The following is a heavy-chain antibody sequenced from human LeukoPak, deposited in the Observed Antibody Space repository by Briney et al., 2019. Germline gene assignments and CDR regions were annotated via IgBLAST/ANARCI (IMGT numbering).Heavy chain of an antibody. J-gene: IGHJ6*02. CDR1: GFTFSDYY. V-gene: IGHV3-11*06. D-gene: IGHD4-11*01. CDR2: ISSSSSYT. CDR3: ARAPHYSNYGPYYYGMDV. Sequence: PGGSLRLSCAASGFTFSDYYMSWIRQAPGKGLEWVSYISSSSSYTNYADSVKGRFTISRDNAKNSLYLQMNSPRAEDTAVYYCARAPHYSNYGPYYYGMDVWGQGTTVTVSS.